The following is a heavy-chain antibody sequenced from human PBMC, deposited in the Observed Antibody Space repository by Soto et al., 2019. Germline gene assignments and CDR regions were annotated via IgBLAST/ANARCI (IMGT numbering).Heavy chain of an antibody. CDR3: ATYAAYANYYFHY. CDR2: IYPSGAL. CDR1: GGSITTSGHS. V-gene: IGHV4-30-2*01. J-gene: IGHJ4*01. D-gene: IGHD3-16*01. Sequence: SQTLSLTCGVTGGSITTSGHSWSWIRQTPGKGLEWIGCIYPSGALFYNPSLRSRVTISMDASENNFSLRLASVTAADTAVYYCATYAAYANYYFHYWGRGTLVTVSS.